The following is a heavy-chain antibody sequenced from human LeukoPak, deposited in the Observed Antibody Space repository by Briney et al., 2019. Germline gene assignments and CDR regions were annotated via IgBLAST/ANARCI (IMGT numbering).Heavy chain of an antibody. CDR2: IWYDGSNK. J-gene: IGHJ4*02. V-gene: IGHV3-33*01. D-gene: IGHD3-22*01. Sequence: QPGRSLRLSCAASGFTFSSYGMHWVRQALGKGLEWVAVIWYDGSNKYYGDSVKGRFTISRDNSKNTLYLQMNSLRAEDTAVYYCAREGYYYDSSGYYQTNYFDYWGQGTLVTVSS. CDR3: AREGYYYDSSGYYQTNYFDY. CDR1: GFTFSSYG.